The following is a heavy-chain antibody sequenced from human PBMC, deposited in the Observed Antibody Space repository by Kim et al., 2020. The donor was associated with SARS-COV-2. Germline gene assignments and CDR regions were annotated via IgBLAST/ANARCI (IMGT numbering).Heavy chain of an antibody. J-gene: IGHJ4*02. D-gene: IGHD6-13*01. V-gene: IGHV3-23*01. Sequence: DSVKGRFTISRDSSKNTLYLRMNSLRAEDTAVYYCAKYPYTVAAGFNADYWGQGTLVTVSS. CDR3: AKYPYTVAAGFNADY.